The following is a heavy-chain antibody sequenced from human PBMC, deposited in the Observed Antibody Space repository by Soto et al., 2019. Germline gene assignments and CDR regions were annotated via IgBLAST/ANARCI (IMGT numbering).Heavy chain of an antibody. J-gene: IGHJ6*02. Sequence: ASVKVSCKASGYTFTGYYMHWVRQAPGQGLEWMGWINPNSGGTNYAQKFQGWVTMTRDTSISTAYMELSRLRSDDTAVYYCARAYMSFRGGYPDYYYYGMDVWGQGTTVTVSS. D-gene: IGHD2-15*01. CDR1: GYTFTGYY. V-gene: IGHV1-2*04. CDR3: ARAYMSFRGGYPDYYYYGMDV. CDR2: INPNSGGT.